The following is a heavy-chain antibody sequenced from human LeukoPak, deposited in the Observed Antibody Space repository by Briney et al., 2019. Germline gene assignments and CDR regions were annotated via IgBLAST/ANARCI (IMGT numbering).Heavy chain of an antibody. CDR1: GYTFTSYG. CDR3: ARGGQYCSSTSCVQHYYYYGMDV. CDR2: ISAYNGNT. J-gene: IGHJ6*02. V-gene: IGHV1-18*01. D-gene: IGHD2-2*01. Sequence: ASVKVSCTASGYTFTSYGISWVRQAPGQGLEWMGWISAYNGNTNYAQKLQGRVTMTTDTSTSTAYMELRSLRSDDTAVYYCARGGQYCSSTSCVQHYYYYGMDVWGQGTTVTVSS.